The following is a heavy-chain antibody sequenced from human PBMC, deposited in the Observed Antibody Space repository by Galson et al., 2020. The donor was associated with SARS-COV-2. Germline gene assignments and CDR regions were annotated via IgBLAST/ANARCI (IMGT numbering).Heavy chain of an antibody. D-gene: IGHD2-21*02. CDR2: SLNKANSYKT. V-gene: IGHV3-72*01. CDR3: SATADYYYGLVG. CDR1: GFTFSYHY. J-gene: IGHJ6*02. Sequence: GESLKISCSASGFTFSYHYMEWVRQAPGKGLEWVGRSLNKANSYKTEYAASVKGRFTISRDVAKSLLYLQMNSLRTEDTAVYYCSATADYYYGLVGWGQGTTVTVSS.